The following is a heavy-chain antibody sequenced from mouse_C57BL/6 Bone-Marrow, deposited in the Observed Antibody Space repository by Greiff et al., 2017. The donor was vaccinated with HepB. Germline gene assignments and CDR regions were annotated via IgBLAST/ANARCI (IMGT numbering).Heavy chain of an antibody. Sequence: QVQLQQSGAELARPGASVKLSCKASGYTFTSYGISWVKQRTGQGLEWIGEIYPRSGNTYYNEKFKGKATLTEDKCSSTAYMELRSLTSEDSGVYLCATAQATAYWGQGTLVTVSA. V-gene: IGHV1-81*01. CDR1: GYTFTSYG. J-gene: IGHJ3*01. CDR3: ATAQATAY. CDR2: IYPRSGNT. D-gene: IGHD3-2*02.